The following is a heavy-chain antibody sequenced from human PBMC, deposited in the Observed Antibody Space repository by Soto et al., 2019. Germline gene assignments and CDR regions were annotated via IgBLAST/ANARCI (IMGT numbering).Heavy chain of an antibody. Sequence: ESGGGLVKPGGSLRLSCAASGFTFSSYSMNWVRQAPGKGLEWVSSISSSSSYIYYAESVKGRFTISRDNAKNSLYLQMNSLRAEDTAVYYCARMRQLRGMDVWGQGTTVTVSS. CDR3: ARMRQLRGMDV. V-gene: IGHV3-21*01. J-gene: IGHJ6*02. D-gene: IGHD6-13*01. CDR1: GFTFSSYS. CDR2: ISSSSSYI.